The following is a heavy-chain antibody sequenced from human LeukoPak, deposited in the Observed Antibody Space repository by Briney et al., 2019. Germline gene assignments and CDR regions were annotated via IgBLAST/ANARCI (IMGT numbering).Heavy chain of an antibody. CDR3: ARDRSGSWAPNLNYYYYMDV. J-gene: IGHJ6*03. V-gene: IGHV1-69*13. CDR2: IIPIFGTA. Sequence: GASVKVSCKASGGTFSSYAISWVRQAPGQGLEWMGGIIPIFGTANYAQKFQGRVTITADESTSTAYMEPSSLRSEDTAVYYCARDRSGSWAPNLNYYYYMDVWGKGTTVTISS. D-gene: IGHD1-7*01. CDR1: GGTFSSYA.